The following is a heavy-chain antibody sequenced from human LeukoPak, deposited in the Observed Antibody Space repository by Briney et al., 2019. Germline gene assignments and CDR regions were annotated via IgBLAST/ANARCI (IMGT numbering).Heavy chain of an antibody. V-gene: IGHV1-2*02. Sequence: ASVKVSCKASGYTFTGYYMHWVRQAPGQGLEWMGWINPNSGGTNYAQKFQGRVTMTRDTSISTAYMELSRLRSDDTAVYYCARASRRSKWLQLINLLDYWGQGTLVTVSS. CDR3: ARASRRSKWLQLINLLDY. J-gene: IGHJ4*02. D-gene: IGHD5-24*01. CDR2: INPNSGGT. CDR1: GYTFTGYY.